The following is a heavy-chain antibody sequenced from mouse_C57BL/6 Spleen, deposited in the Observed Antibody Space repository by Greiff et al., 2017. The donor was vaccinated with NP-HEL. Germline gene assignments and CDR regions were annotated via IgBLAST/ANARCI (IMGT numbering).Heavy chain of an antibody. J-gene: IGHJ4*01. D-gene: IGHD1-1*01. CDR3: ARDEDYGSSIYAMDY. CDR1: GYTFTSYW. V-gene: IGHV1-52*01. CDR2: IDPSDSET. Sequence: QVQLQQPGAELVRPGSSVKLSCKASGYTFTSYWMHWVKQRPIQGLEWIGNIDPSDSETHYNQKFKDKATLTVDKSSSPAYMQLSSLTSEDSAVYYCARDEDYGSSIYAMDYWGQGTSVTVSS.